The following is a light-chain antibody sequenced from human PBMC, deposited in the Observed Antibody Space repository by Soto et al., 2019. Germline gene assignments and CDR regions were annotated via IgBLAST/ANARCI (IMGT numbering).Light chain of an antibody. CDR3: QHYSLYSPWT. CDR1: QNINMW. CDR2: DAS. V-gene: IGKV1-5*01. J-gene: IGKJ1*01. Sequence: DIQMTQSPSTLSASVGDRVTITCRASQNINMWLAWYQQKPVKAPKLLIYDASSLQSGVPSRFGGSGSGTDFTLTITSLLPDDCATYYCQHYSLYSPWTFGQGTKVEI.